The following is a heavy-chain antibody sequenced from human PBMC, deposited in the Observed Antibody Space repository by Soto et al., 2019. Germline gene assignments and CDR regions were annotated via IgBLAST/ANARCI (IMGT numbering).Heavy chain of an antibody. Sequence: GSLRLSCAASGFTFRGYAMTWVRQAPGKGLEWVSSISGSGDSAHYADSVKGRSTVSRDNSKNTFYLQMNSLRAEDTALYYCAKEGAGYYDSSPYDYWGQGTLVTVSS. D-gene: IGHD3-22*01. CDR1: GFTFRGYA. CDR2: ISGSGDSA. J-gene: IGHJ4*02. V-gene: IGHV3-23*01. CDR3: AKEGAGYYDSSPYDY.